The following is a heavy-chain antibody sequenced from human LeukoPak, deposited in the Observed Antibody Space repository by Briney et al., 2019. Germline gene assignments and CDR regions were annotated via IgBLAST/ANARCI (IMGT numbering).Heavy chain of an antibody. Sequence: GASVKVSCKASGYTFTSYGISWVRQAPGQGLEWMGIINPSGGSTSYAQKFQGRVTMTRDTSISTAYMELSRLRSDDTAVYYCARETLPAALYYYYYMDVWGKGTTVTISS. CDR3: ARETLPAALYYYYYMDV. V-gene: IGHV1-46*01. CDR1: GYTFTSYG. D-gene: IGHD2-2*01. J-gene: IGHJ6*03. CDR2: INPSGGST.